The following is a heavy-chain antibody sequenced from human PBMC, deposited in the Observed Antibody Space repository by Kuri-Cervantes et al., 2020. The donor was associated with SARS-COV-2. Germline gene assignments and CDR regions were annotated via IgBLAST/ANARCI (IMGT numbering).Heavy chain of an antibody. V-gene: IGHV3-30*02. Sequence: GGSLRLSCAASGFTFDDYGMIWVRQAPGKGLEWVAFIRYDGSNKYYADSVKGRFTISRDNSKNTLYLQMNSLGAEDTAVYYCAKDQGDSYGISYFDYWGQGTLVTVSS. CDR2: IRYDGSNK. CDR1: GFTFDDYG. D-gene: IGHD5-18*01. J-gene: IGHJ4*02. CDR3: AKDQGDSYGISYFDY.